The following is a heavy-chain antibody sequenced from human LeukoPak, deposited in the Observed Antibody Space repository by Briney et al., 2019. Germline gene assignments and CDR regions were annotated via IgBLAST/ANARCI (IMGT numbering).Heavy chain of an antibody. CDR2: IIPIFGTA. V-gene: IGHV1-69*13. CDR3: ARALWFGEKHPGSSPGFDP. J-gene: IGHJ5*02. D-gene: IGHD3-10*01. CDR1: GGTFSSYA. Sequence: ASVTVSCKASGGTFSSYAISWVRQAPGQGLEWMGGIIPIFGTANYAQKFQGRVTIAADESTSTAYMELSSLRSEDTAVYYCARALWFGEKHPGSSPGFDPWGQGTLVTVSS.